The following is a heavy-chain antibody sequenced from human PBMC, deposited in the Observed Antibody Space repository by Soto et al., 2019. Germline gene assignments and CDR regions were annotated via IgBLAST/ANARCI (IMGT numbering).Heavy chain of an antibody. CDR1: GFTFSSYA. J-gene: IGHJ4*02. D-gene: IGHD1-1*01. V-gene: IGHV3-23*01. CDR2: ISGSGGTT. Sequence: QPGGSLRLSCAASGFTFSSYAMSWVRQAPGKGLECVSTISGSGGTTYYADSVKGRFTISRDNSKNTLYLHMDSLRVEDTAVYYCAEGGLESSHGNVDNWGQGTLVIVSS. CDR3: AEGGLESSHGNVDN.